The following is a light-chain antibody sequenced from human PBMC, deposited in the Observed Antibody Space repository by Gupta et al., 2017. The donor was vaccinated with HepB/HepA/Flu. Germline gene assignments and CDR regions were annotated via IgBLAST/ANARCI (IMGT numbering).Light chain of an antibody. CDR3: QSYDSSLSGSGV. CDR2: ANN. V-gene: IGLV1-40*01. CDR1: SSNIGAAYD. Sequence: QSVLTQPASLSGAPGNIGTIACTGSSSNIGAAYDVHWYQQLPGTAPNLLIYANNERPSGVPDRFSASKSGTSASLAITGLQAEDEADYYYQSYDSSLSGSGVFGGGTKLTVL. J-gene: IGLJ3*02.